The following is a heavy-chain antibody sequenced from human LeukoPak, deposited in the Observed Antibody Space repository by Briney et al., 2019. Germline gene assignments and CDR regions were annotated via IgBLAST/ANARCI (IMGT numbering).Heavy chain of an antibody. D-gene: IGHD3-16*02. CDR3: ARAPRTGAWDMITFGGVIVHGDAFDF. J-gene: IGHJ3*01. CDR1: GGSLISTTYY. Sequence: PSETLSLTCAVSGGSLISTTYYSGWIRPPPGKGLEWIGSIYYSGSTYYNPALKSRVTVSVDMSKYQFSLQLISVTAADMAVYYGARAPRTGAWDMITFGGVIVHGDAFDFWGQGTLVTVSS. CDR2: IYYSGST. V-gene: IGHV4-39*07.